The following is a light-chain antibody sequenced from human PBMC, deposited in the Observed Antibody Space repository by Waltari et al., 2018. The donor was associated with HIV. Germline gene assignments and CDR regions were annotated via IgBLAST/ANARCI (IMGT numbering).Light chain of an antibody. CDR3: KTRDRSGNLYI. CDR1: NLRTYY. J-gene: IGLJ1*01. CDR2: GKN. V-gene: IGLV3-19*01. Sequence: SSELPPHPPVSVALGLTVTITCKVDNLRTYYASWYQQKPGQAPVLVSYGKNKRPSEISDRFSSSASRNTASLTITGAQAEDEADYYCKTRDRSGNLYIFGTGTTVTVL.